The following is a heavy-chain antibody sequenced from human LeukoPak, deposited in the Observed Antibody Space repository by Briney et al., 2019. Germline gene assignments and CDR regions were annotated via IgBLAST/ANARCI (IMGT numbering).Heavy chain of an antibody. CDR1: GFTFSRPW. J-gene: IGHJ6*03. D-gene: IGHD5-24*01. Sequence: GGSLRLSCAASGFTFSRPWMNWVRQAPGKGLEWVSSISSSSSYIYYADSVKGRFTISRDNAKNSLYLQMNSLRAEDTAVYYCARGMATIDGYYYYMDVWGKGTTVTISS. CDR2: ISSSSSYI. V-gene: IGHV3-21*01. CDR3: ARGMATIDGYYYYMDV.